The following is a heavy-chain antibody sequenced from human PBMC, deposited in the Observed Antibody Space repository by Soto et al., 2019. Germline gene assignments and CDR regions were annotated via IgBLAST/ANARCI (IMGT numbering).Heavy chain of an antibody. Sequence: GASVKVSCKASGGTFSSYTISLARQAPGKGLEWMGRIIPILGIANYAQKFQGRVTITADKSTSTAYMELSSLRSEDTAVYYCARESYCSGGSCLGRIQGNAFDIWGQGTMVTVSS. CDR3: ARESYCSGGSCLGRIQGNAFDI. J-gene: IGHJ3*02. D-gene: IGHD2-15*01. CDR2: IIPILGIA. CDR1: GGTFSSYT. V-gene: IGHV1-69*04.